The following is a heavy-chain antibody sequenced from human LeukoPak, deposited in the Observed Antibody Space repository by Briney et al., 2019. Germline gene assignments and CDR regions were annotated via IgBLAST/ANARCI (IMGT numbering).Heavy chain of an antibody. CDR1: GYTFTSYG. D-gene: IGHD3-10*01. Sequence: ASVKVSCKASGYTFTSYGISWVRQAPGQGLEWMGWISAYNGNTNYAQKLQGRVTMTTDTSTSTAYMELRSLRSDDTAVYYCARGFTYYYGSGSEVDAFDIWGQGTMVTVSS. CDR2: ISAYNGNT. CDR3: ARGFTYYYGSGSEVDAFDI. J-gene: IGHJ3*02. V-gene: IGHV1-18*01.